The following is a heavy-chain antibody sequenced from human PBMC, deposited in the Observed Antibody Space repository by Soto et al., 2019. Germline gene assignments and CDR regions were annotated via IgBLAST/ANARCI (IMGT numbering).Heavy chain of an antibody. CDR1: GGSFSGYY. CDR2: INHSGST. J-gene: IGHJ4*02. Sequence: QVQLQQWGAGLLKPSETLSLTCAVYGGSFSGYYWSWIRQPPGKGLEWIGEINHSGSTNYNPSLKSRVNISVDTSKNQFSLKLSSVTAADTAVYYCARSLKVTTVKPFDYWGQGTLVTVSS. D-gene: IGHD4-4*01. V-gene: IGHV4-34*01. CDR3: ARSLKVTTVKPFDY.